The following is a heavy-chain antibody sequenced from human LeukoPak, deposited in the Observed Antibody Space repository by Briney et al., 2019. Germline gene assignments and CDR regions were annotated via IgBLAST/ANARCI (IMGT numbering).Heavy chain of an antibody. D-gene: IGHD2-2*01. CDR1: GGSISSGDYY. CDR2: MYYSGST. J-gene: IGHJ3*02. Sequence: KSSETLSLTCTVSGGSISSGDYYWSWIRQPPGKGLEWIGYMYYSGSTYYNPSLKSRVTISVDTSKNQFSLKLSSVTAADTAVYYCAREGCSSTSCSISDDAFDIWGQGTMVTVSS. V-gene: IGHV4-30-4*01. CDR3: AREGCSSTSCSISDDAFDI.